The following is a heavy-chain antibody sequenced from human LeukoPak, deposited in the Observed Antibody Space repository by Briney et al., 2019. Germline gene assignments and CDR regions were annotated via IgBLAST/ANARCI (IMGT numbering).Heavy chain of an antibody. D-gene: IGHD4-23*01. CDR2: IYPDDSDA. CDR3: ARWGDHYGGNSGYYFDY. V-gene: IGHV5-51*01. CDR1: GYSFTTYW. J-gene: IGHJ4*02. Sequence: PGESLKISCKGSGYSFTTYWIGWVRQMPGKGLEWMGIIYPDDSDARYSPSFQGQVTISADKSISTAFLQWSSLKASDTAMYYCARWGDHYGGNSGYYFDYWGQGTLVTVSS.